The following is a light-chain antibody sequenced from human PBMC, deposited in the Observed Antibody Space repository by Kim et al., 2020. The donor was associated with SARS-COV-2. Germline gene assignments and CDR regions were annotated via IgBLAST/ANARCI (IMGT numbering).Light chain of an antibody. V-gene: IGLV3-19*01. CDR1: SLRSYY. CDR2: GKN. CDR3: NSRDSSGSYV. J-gene: IGLJ1*01. Sequence: SSELTQDTAVSVALGQTVRITCQGDSLRSYYASWYQQKPGQAPVLVIYGKNNRPSGIPDRFSGSSSGNTASLTITGAQAEDEADYYCNSRDSSGSYVFGTGTKVTVL.